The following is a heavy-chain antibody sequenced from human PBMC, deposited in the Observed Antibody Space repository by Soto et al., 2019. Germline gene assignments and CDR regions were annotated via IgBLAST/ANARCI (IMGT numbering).Heavy chain of an antibody. CDR1: GYTFTSYD. V-gene: IGHV1-8*01. D-gene: IGHD2-2*01. CDR2: MNPNSGNT. J-gene: IGHJ5*02. Sequence: ASVKVSCKASGYTFTSYDINWVRQATGQGLEWMGWMNPNSGNTGYAQKFQGRVTMTRNTSISTAYMELSSLRSEDTAVYYCARIRLGYCSSTSCFRRRQGDYWLDPWGQGTLVTVSS. CDR3: ARIRLGYCSSTSCFRRRQGDYWLDP.